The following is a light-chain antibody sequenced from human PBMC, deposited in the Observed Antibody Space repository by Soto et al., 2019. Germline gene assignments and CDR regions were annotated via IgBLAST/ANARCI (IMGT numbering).Light chain of an antibody. CDR3: QQYNDWPRT. J-gene: IGKJ1*01. V-gene: IGKV3-15*01. CDR1: QSVDTY. Sequence: ILMTQSPDTLSVSLGQRVTLSCRASQSVDTYLAWDQQRPGQPPRLLIYGASTRATGVPARFSGSGSGTDFTLTISSLQSEDLAVYYCQQYNDWPRTFGPGTKVELK. CDR2: GAS.